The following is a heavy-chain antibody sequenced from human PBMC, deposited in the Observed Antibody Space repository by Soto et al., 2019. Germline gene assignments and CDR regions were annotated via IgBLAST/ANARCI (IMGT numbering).Heavy chain of an antibody. CDR1: GYTFTRYG. J-gene: IGHJ4*02. Sequence: QVQLVQSGTEVKKPGASVKVSCKASGYTFTRYGIKWVRQAPGLGLEWVGWISPYNGRTSYSQNVQGRVTMTTDTATSTAYMELTSRRSDDTAVYYCARTKDADYWGQGTQVTVSS. CDR2: ISPYNGRT. V-gene: IGHV1-18*01. CDR3: ARTKDADY.